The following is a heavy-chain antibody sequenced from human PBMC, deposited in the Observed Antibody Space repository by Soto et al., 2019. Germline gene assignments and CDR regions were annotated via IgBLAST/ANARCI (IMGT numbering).Heavy chain of an antibody. V-gene: IGHV3-23*01. CDR2: ISGSGGST. D-gene: IGHD5-18*01. Sequence: EVQLLESGGGLVQPGGSLRLSCAASGFTFSSYAMSWVRQAPGKGLEWVSAISGSGGSTYYADSVKGRFTISRDNTKNTLYLQMNSLRAEDTAVYYCAKDTGDTAMVWGLLDYWGQGTLVTVSS. CDR3: AKDTGDTAMVWGLLDY. J-gene: IGHJ4*02. CDR1: GFTFSSYA.